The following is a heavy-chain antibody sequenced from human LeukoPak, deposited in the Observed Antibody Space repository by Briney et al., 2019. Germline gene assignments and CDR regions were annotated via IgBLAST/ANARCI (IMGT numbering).Heavy chain of an antibody. D-gene: IGHD4-11*01. CDR2: INPNSGVT. CDR1: GYTLTDYY. V-gene: IGHV1-2*02. Sequence: ASEKVSCKASGYTLTDYYIHWVRQAPGQGLEWMGWINPNSGVTNYAQKFQGRVTLTRDTPISTAYMEVSRLRSDDTAVYYCARAHMTTVTLGDYWGQGSLVTVSS. J-gene: IGHJ4*02. CDR3: ARAHMTTVTLGDY.